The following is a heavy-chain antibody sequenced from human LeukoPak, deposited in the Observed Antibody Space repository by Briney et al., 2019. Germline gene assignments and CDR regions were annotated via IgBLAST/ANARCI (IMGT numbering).Heavy chain of an antibody. CDR2: IYTSGST. Sequence: SETLSLTCTVSGGSISNYYWSWIRQPAGKGLEWIGRIYTSGSTNYNPSLKSRVTMSVDTSKNQFSLKLSSVTAADTAVYYCARDPGIGYCSGGSCYSSLNNWFDPWGQGTLVTVSS. D-gene: IGHD2-15*01. CDR1: GGSISNYY. V-gene: IGHV4-4*07. J-gene: IGHJ5*02. CDR3: ARDPGIGYCSGGSCYSSLNNWFDP.